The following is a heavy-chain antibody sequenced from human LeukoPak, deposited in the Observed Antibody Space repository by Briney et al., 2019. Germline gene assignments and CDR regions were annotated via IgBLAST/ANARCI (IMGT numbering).Heavy chain of an antibody. J-gene: IGHJ4*02. CDR1: GYTFTGYY. CDR3: ASLMGAVAGTEIFDY. CDR2: INPNSGGT. D-gene: IGHD6-19*01. V-gene: IGHV1-2*02. Sequence: GASVKVSCKASGYTFTGYYMHWVRQAPGQGLEWMGWINPNSGGTNYAQKFQGRVTMTRDTSISTAYMELSRLRSDDTAVYYCASLMGAVAGTEIFDYWGQGTLVTVSS.